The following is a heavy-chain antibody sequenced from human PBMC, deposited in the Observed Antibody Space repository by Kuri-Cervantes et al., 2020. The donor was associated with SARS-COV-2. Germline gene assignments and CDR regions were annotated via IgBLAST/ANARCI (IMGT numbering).Heavy chain of an antibody. Sequence: ASVKVSCKASGYTFTGYYMHWVRQAPGQGLEWMGWINPNSGGSTSYAQKFQGRVTMTRDTSTSTVHMELSSLRSEDTAVYYCARGAPIVVVPAAKGDDAFDIWGQGTMVTVSS. J-gene: IGHJ3*02. D-gene: IGHD2-2*01. CDR1: GYTFTGYY. CDR3: ARGAPIVVVPAAKGDDAFDI. V-gene: IGHV1-46*01. CDR2: INPNSGGST.